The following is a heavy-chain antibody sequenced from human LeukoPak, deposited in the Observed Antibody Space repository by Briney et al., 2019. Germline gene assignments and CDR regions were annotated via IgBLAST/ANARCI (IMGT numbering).Heavy chain of an antibody. D-gene: IGHD6-13*01. CDR3: ARDSSPQDAFDI. CDR2: IKQDGSEK. Sequence: GGSLRLSCAASGFTFSSYWVSWVRQAPGKGLEWVANIKQDGSEKYYVDSVKGRFTISRDNAKNSLYLQMNSLRAEDTAVYYCARDSSPQDAFDIWGQGTMVTVSS. J-gene: IGHJ3*02. CDR1: GFTFSSYW. V-gene: IGHV3-7*01.